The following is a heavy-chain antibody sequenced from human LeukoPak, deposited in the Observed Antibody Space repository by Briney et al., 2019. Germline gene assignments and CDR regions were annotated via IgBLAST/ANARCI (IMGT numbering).Heavy chain of an antibody. CDR2: IIPIFGTA. CDR1: GGTFSSYA. CDR3: ARAGYSSGIDY. J-gene: IGHJ4*02. D-gene: IGHD6-19*01. V-gene: IGHV1-69*05. Sequence: ASVKVSCKASGGTFSSYAISWVRQAPGQGLEWMGGIIPIFGTANYAQKFQGRVTIARDTSASTAYMELSSLRSEDMAVYYCARAGYSSGIDYWGQGTLVTVSS.